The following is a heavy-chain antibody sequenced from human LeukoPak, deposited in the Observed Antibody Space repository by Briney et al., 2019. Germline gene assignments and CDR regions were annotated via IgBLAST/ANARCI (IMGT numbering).Heavy chain of an antibody. V-gene: IGHV4-34*01. CDR3: ARGHGSGSYYNAG. CDR2: INHSGST. D-gene: IGHD3-10*01. Sequence: PSETLSLTCAVYGGSFSSYYWSWIRQPPGKGLEWIGEINHSGSTNYNPSLKSRVTISVDRSKNQFSLKLSSVTAADTAVYYCARGHGSGSYYNAGWGQGTLVTVSS. CDR1: GGSFSSYY. J-gene: IGHJ4*02.